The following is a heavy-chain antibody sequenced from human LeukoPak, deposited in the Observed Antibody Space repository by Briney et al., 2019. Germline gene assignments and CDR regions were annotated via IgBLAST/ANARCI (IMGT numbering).Heavy chain of an antibody. CDR1: GFTFSSYG. CDR3: AKVDITMVRGAPHNFDY. CDR2: ISGSGGST. J-gene: IGHJ4*02. D-gene: IGHD3-10*01. Sequence: PGGSLRLSCAASGFTFSSYGMSWVRQAPGKGLEWDSAISGSGGSTYYADSVKGRFTISRDNSKNTLYLQMNSLRAEDTAVYYCAKVDITMVRGAPHNFDYWGQGTLVTVSS. V-gene: IGHV3-23*01.